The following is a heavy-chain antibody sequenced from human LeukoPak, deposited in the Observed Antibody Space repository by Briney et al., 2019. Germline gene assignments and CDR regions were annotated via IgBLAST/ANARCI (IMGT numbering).Heavy chain of an antibody. V-gene: IGHV3-66*01. Sequence: PGGSLRLSCAASGFTVSSNYMSWVRQAPGKGLEWVSSIYSGGSTYYTDSVKGRFTISGDNSKNTLYLQMNSLRAEDTAVYYCARDLAGYNSSDYWGQGTLVTVSS. J-gene: IGHJ4*02. CDR2: IYSGGST. CDR3: ARDLAGYNSSDY. D-gene: IGHD5-24*01. CDR1: GFTVSSNY.